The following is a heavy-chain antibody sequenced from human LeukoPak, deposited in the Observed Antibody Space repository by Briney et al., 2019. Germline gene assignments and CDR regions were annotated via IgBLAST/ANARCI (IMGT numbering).Heavy chain of an antibody. CDR2: IYYSGST. Sequence: PSETLSLTCTVSGGSISSSNYYWGWVRQPPGKGLEWIGSIYYSGSTYNNPSLKSRVTMSLDTSKNQFSLRLSSVTAADTAVYYCARGKNYYGSGSYYNAKPRPLNWFDPWGQGTLVTVSS. D-gene: IGHD3-10*01. CDR1: GGSISSSNYY. CDR3: ARGKNYYGSGSYYNAKPRPLNWFDP. J-gene: IGHJ5*02. V-gene: IGHV4-39*01.